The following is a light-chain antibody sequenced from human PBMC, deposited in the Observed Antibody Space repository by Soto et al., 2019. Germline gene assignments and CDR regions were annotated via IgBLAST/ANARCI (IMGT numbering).Light chain of an antibody. Sequence: EIVMTQSPASLSVSPGERATLSCRASQSLTGDLAWYQQKPGQAPRLLFFGTSTRATGVPARFSGSGSGTEFTLTISSLQSEDFAVYYCQQYKNWPLTFGPGTTVDI. CDR1: QSLTGD. J-gene: IGKJ3*01. CDR3: QQYKNWPLT. V-gene: IGKV3-15*01. CDR2: GTS.